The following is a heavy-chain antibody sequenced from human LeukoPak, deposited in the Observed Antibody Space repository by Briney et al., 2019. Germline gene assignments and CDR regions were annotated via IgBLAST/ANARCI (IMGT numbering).Heavy chain of an antibody. CDR3: ARSGDWSWFDP. CDR2: INHSGST. D-gene: IGHD3/OR15-3a*01. V-gene: IGHV4-34*01. J-gene: IGHJ5*02. Sequence: NPSETLSLTCAVYGGSFSGYYWSWIRQPPGKGLEWIGEINHSGSTNYNPSLKSRVTISVDTSKNQFSLKLSSVTAADTAVYYCARSGDWSWFDPWGRGTLVTVSS. CDR1: GGSFSGYY.